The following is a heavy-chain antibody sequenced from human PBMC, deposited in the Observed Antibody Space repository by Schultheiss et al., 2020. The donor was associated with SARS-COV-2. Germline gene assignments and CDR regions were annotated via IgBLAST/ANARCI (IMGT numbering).Heavy chain of an antibody. CDR3: AKVSPLRFLEWLSAPYYFDY. J-gene: IGHJ4*02. D-gene: IGHD3-3*01. V-gene: IGHV3-53*01. Sequence: GESLKISCAASGFTVSSNYMSWVRQAPGKGLEWVSVIYSGGSTYYADSVKGRFTISRHNSKNTLYLQMNSLRAEDTAVYYCAKVSPLRFLEWLSAPYYFDYWGQGTLVTVSS. CDR1: GFTVSSNY. CDR2: IYSGGST.